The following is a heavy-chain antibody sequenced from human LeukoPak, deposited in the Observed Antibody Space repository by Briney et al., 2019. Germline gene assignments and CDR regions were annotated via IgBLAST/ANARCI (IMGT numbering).Heavy chain of an antibody. CDR3: ARNNYDILTGYSPRNWYFDL. CDR2: IYYSGST. D-gene: IGHD3-9*01. CDR1: GGSISSGGYY. J-gene: IGHJ2*01. V-gene: IGHV4-31*03. Sequence: PSQTLSLTCTVSGGSISSGGYYWSWIRQHPGKGLEGIGYIYYSGSTYYNPSLKSRVTISVDTSKNQFSLKLSSVTAADTAVYYCARNNYDILTGYSPRNWYFDLWGRGTLVTVSS.